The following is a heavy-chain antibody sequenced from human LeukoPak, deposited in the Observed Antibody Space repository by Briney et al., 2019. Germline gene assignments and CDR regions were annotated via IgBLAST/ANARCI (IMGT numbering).Heavy chain of an antibody. CDR3: ARRGYQLLFSVGRRRNWFDP. CDR1: GYSISSGYY. Sequence: SETLSLTCTVSGYSISSGYYWGWIRQPPGKGLEWIGEINHSGSTNYNPSLKSRVTISVDTPKNQFSLKLSSVTAADTAVYYCARRGYQLLFSVGRRRNWFDPWGQGTLVTVSS. V-gene: IGHV4-38-2*02. CDR2: INHSGST. J-gene: IGHJ5*02. D-gene: IGHD2-2*01.